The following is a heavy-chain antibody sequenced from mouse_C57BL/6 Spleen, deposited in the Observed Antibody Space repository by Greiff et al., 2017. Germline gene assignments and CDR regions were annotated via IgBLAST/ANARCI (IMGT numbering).Heavy chain of an antibody. CDR3: ARHDKRVNYDFDY. Sequence: QVPLQQSGAELVKPGASVKLSCTASGYTFTEYTIHWVNQRSGKGLEWIGWFYPGSGSIKYNEKFKDKATLTADKSSSTVYMELSRLTSEDTAVYCCARHDKRVNYDFDYWGQGTTLTVSS. CDR2: FYPGSGSI. D-gene: IGHD2-1*01. J-gene: IGHJ2*01. CDR1: GYTFTEYT. V-gene: IGHV1-62-2*01.